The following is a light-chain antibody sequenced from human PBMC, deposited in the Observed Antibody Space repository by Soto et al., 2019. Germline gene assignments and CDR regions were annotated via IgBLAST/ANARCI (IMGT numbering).Light chain of an antibody. CDR2: EGS. Sequence: QSALTQPASVSGSPGQSITISCTGASSDVGNYNLVSWYQQHPGKAPKLMIYEGSKRPSGVSNRFSGSKSGNTASLTISGLQAEDEADYYCCSYAGSRTVIFGGGTSSPS. CDR1: SSDVGNYNL. CDR3: CSYAGSRTVI. J-gene: IGLJ2*01. V-gene: IGLV2-23*01.